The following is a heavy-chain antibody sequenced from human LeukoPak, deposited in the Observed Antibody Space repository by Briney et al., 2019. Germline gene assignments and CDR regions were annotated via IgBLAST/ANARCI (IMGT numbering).Heavy chain of an antibody. Sequence: PGGSLRLSCAASGFTFSNHSMTWVRQAPGKGLEWVSSISSSSGYIYYADSVTGRFTISRDNGKHSMYLQMNSLRVEDTAVSFCARSENYQGAAYGYNYDWGQGTLVTVSS. J-gene: IGHJ4*02. D-gene: IGHD5-12*01. CDR3: ARSENYQGAAYGYNYD. CDR1: GFTFSNHS. V-gene: IGHV3-21*01. CDR2: ISSSSGYI.